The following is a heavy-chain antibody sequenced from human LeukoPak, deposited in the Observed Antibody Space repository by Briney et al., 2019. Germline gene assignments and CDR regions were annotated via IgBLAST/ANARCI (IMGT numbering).Heavy chain of an antibody. D-gene: IGHD4-11*01. CDR3: ARRLPYYYYYMDV. V-gene: IGHV4-59*01. CDR1: GGSISSYY. CDR2: IYYSGST. J-gene: IGHJ6*03. Sequence: SETLSLTCTVSGGSISSYYWSWIRQPPGKGLGWIGYIYYSGSTNYNPSLKSRVTISVVTSKNQFSLKLSSVTAADTAVYYCARRLPYYYYYMDVWGKGTTVTVSS.